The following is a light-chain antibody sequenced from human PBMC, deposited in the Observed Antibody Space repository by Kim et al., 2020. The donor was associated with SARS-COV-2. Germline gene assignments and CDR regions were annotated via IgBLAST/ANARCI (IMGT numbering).Light chain of an antibody. J-gene: IGLJ6*01. CDR3: GTWAKNLHVYM. CDR1: SYISESNT. V-gene: IGLV1-44*01. Sequence: TATMSSYGSSYISESNTVYWYQQFPGTAPRVLIVSVHRRPSGVSDRCSGSKSGNMASLAICGLQSEDEADYYCGTWAKNLHVYMFGGGTKVTVL. CDR2: SVH.